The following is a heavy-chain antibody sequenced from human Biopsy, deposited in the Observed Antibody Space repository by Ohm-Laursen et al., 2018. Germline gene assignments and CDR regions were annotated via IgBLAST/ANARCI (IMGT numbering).Heavy chain of an antibody. CDR3: AKLEVLGVPWTAVWRGADV. D-gene: IGHD3/OR15-3a*01. Sequence: SLRLSCAASVFTIDEHGMHWVRQTPGKGLEWVSGISSNGGRTYYADSVKGRFTISRDNAKSTLYLQMNSLRSEDRALYFCAKLEVLGVPWTAVWRGADVWGQGTTVTVSS. J-gene: IGHJ6*02. CDR1: VFTIDEHG. V-gene: IGHV3-9*01. CDR2: ISSNGGRT.